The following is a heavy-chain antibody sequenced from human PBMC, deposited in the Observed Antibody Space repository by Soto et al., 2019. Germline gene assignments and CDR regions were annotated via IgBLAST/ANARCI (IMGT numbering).Heavy chain of an antibody. Sequence: QVQLAQSGAEVKKPGSSVRVSCQASGDSFTKYAFSWLRQAPGQGLEWMGGVVPVFGTVKYAQRFQDRVIITADKSTATSYMELSSLTPEDTAVYYCAGVASGSTWYYFDYWGQGTLVTVSS. J-gene: IGHJ4*02. CDR2: VVPVFGTV. D-gene: IGHD6-13*01. V-gene: IGHV1-69*06. CDR1: GDSFTKYA. CDR3: AGVASGSTWYYFDY.